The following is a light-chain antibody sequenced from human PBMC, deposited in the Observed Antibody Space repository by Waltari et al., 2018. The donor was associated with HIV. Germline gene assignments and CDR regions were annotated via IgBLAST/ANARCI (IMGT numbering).Light chain of an antibody. CDR3: CSYAGSAV. Sequence: QSALTQPASVSGSPGQSITISCTATSTDIANFNLVSWYQQHPGQAPKLIIYEVSKRPSGLSSRFSGSKSGNTASLTISGLQADDEADYYCCSYAGSAVFGGGTKLTV. J-gene: IGLJ2*01. CDR1: STDIANFNL. V-gene: IGLV2-23*02. CDR2: EVS.